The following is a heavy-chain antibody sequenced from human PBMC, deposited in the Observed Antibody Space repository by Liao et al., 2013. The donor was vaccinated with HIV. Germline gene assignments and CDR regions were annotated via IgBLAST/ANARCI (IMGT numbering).Heavy chain of an antibody. J-gene: IGHJ6*03. Sequence: QVQLQESGPGLVKSSQSLSLTCSVSGASISSGEHYWSWIRQSPGKGLEWIGYVYYSGSTNYNPSLKSRVTISVDTSKNQFSLKLSSVTAADTAVYYCARYCSATNCYYIDVWGKGTTVTVSS. V-gene: IGHV4-30-4*08. D-gene: IGHD2-2*01. CDR1: GASISSGEHY. CDR3: ARYCSATNCYYIDV. CDR2: VYYSGST.